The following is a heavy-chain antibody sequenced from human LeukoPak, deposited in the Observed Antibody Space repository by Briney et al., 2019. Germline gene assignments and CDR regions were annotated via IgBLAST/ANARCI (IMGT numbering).Heavy chain of an antibody. J-gene: IGHJ4*02. V-gene: IGHV1-18*01. CDR2: ISGYNGNT. CDR1: GHTFNTYG. Sequence: ASVKVSCKSSGHTFNTYGITWVRQAPGLGLEWMGWISGYNGNTNYAQKFQGRVTMTTDTSTSTAYMELRSLRSDDTAVYYRARVTWDTRGFHPNRYLDSWGQGTLVTVSS. D-gene: IGHD1-26*01. CDR3: ARVTWDTRGFHPNRYLDS.